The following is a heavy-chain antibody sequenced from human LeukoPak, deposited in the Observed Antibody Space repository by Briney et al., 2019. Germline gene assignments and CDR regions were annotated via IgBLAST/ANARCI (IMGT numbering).Heavy chain of an antibody. J-gene: IGHJ4*02. D-gene: IGHD2-15*01. CDR2: ISSSGGGT. Sequence: GGSLRLSCAASGFTFSNYAMTWVRQAPEKGLEWVSAISSSGGGTYYADSVKGRFTISRDNSKNTLYLQMNSLRAEDTAVYFCAKPGMRAVVPAMSTFDYWGQGTLVTVSS. V-gene: IGHV3-23*01. CDR1: GFTFSNYA. CDR3: AKPGMRAVVPAMSTFDY.